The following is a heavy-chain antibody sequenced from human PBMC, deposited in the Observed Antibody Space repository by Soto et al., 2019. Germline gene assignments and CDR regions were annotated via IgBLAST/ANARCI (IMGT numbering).Heavy chain of an antibody. CDR2: ISYNGNRK. Sequence: QVQLVESGGGVVQPGTSLRLSCVASGFTFSSNGMHWVRQAPGKGLEWVAVISYNGNRKHYADSVKGRFTFSRDNSQNRLYLQMNSLGAEDSAVYYCAKDLEGSGSFDYWGQGTLVTVSS. CDR3: AKDLEGSGSFDY. V-gene: IGHV3-30*18. D-gene: IGHD3-10*01. CDR1: GFTFSSNG. J-gene: IGHJ4*02.